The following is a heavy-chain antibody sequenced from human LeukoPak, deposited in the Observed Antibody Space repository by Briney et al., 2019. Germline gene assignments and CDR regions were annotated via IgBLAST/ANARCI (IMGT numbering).Heavy chain of an antibody. J-gene: IGHJ4*02. CDR1: GFTFSSSP. V-gene: IGHV3-64D*06. D-gene: IGHD6-19*01. Sequence: GGSLRLSCSASGFTFSSSPMHWVRQAPGKGLEYVSAIASNRVSKYYGDPMKGRFTISRDNSKNILYLHMSSLRAEDTAVYYCVQEGSGWYASWGQGTLVTVSS. CDR3: VQEGSGWYAS. CDR2: IASNRVSK.